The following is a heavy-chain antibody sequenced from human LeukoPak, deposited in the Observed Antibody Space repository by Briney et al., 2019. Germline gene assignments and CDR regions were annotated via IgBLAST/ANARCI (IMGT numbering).Heavy chain of an antibody. Sequence: GGSLRLSCAASGFTFDDYGMSWVRQAPGKGLEWVSGINWNGGSTGYADSVKGRFTISRDNAKNSLYLQMNSLRAEDTALYYCARLAYGDYEGGYFDYWGQGTLVTVSS. J-gene: IGHJ4*02. CDR3: ARLAYGDYEGGYFDY. CDR2: INWNGGST. CDR1: GFTFDDYG. V-gene: IGHV3-20*04. D-gene: IGHD4-17*01.